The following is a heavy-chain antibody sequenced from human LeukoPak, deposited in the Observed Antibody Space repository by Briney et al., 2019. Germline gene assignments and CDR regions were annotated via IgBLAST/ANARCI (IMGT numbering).Heavy chain of an antibody. V-gene: IGHV3-23*03. CDR1: GFTFDDYA. D-gene: IGHD1-26*01. CDR3: ARDSTYYYFDY. J-gene: IGHJ4*02. Sequence: GGSLRLSYAASGFTFDDYAMHWVRQAPGKGLEWVSIIYSAGTTYHYADSVKGRFTISRDTSKNTVYLQMSSLRDEDTAIYYCARDSTYYYFDYWGQGTLVTVSS. CDR2: IYSAGTT.